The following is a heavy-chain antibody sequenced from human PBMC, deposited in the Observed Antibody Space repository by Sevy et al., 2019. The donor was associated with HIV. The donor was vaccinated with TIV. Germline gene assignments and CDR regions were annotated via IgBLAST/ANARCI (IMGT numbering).Heavy chain of an antibody. CDR1: GGSFSDYF. CDR2: INHSGTL. V-gene: IGHV4-34*01. CDR3: ARGRQAYVVVVPSTVPFDY. J-gene: IGHJ4*02. D-gene: IGHD2-2*01. Sequence: SLTCAVYGGSFSDYFWNWIRQSPGKGLEWIGEINHSGTLKYNPSLKSRVTISVDASKNQLSLHLTSVTAADTAVYYCARGRQAYVVVVPSTVPFDYWGQGTLVTVSS.